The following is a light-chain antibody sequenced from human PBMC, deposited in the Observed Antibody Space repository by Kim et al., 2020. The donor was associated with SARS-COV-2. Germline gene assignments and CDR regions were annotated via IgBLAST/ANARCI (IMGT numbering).Light chain of an antibody. CDR3: LLFYSGVRV. J-gene: IGLJ3*02. CDR2: DIN. CDR1: TGAVTSGHF. Sequence: QAVVTQEPSLTVSPGGTVTLTCGSSTGAVTSGHFPYWFQRKPGQAPRTLIFDINKKESWTPARFSGSLLGDKAALTLSGAQPEDEADYYCLLFYSGVRVFGGGTQLTVL. V-gene: IGLV7-46*01.